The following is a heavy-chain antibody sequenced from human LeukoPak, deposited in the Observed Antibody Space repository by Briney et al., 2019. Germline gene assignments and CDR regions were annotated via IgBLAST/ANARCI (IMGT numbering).Heavy chain of an antibody. CDR3: ARGSLWYSSGWYGHNFDY. CDR1: GYTFTSYY. V-gene: IGHV1-2*02. D-gene: IGHD6-19*01. Sequence: ASVRASCKASGYTFTSYYMHWVRQAPGQGLEWMGCINANSGGTNYAQKVQGRVTITRDTSISTAYLELSRLRSDDTDVYYCARGSLWYSSGWYGHNFDYCGEGMVVAVSS. CDR2: INANSGGT. J-gene: IGHJ4*02.